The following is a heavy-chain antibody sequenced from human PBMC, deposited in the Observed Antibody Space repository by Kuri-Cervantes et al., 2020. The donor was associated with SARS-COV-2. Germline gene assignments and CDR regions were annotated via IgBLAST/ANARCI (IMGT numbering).Heavy chain of an antibody. Sequence: GESLKISCAASGFTFSSYSMNWVRQAPGKGLEWVSSISSSSSYIYYADSVKGRFTISRDNAKNSLYLQMNSLRAEDTAVYYCARGGKYQLLYRCEYYFDYWGQGTLVTVSS. D-gene: IGHD2-2*02. CDR3: ARGGKYQLLYRCEYYFDY. CDR2: ISSSSSYI. V-gene: IGHV3-21*04. CDR1: GFTFSSYS. J-gene: IGHJ4*02.